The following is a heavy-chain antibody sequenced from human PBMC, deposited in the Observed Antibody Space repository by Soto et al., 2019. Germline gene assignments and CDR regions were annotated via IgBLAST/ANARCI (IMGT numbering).Heavy chain of an antibody. J-gene: IGHJ4*02. CDR3: ARLDYGGNDGPNY. Sequence: PRGSLKISCKGSGYSFNTYYIGWVRQMPGKGLEWMGIIYPGDSDTKYSPSFQGQVTISADKSISTAFLQWSSLKASDTAIYYCARLDYGGNDGPNYWGQGTLVTVSS. CDR2: IYPGDSDT. D-gene: IGHD2-15*01. CDR1: GYSFNTYY. V-gene: IGHV5-51*01.